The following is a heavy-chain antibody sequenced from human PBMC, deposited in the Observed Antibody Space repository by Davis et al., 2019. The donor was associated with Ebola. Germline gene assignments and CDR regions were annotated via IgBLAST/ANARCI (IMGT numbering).Heavy chain of an antibody. Sequence: PGGSLRLSCAASGFTFSSYAMSWVRQAPGKGLEWVSAISGSGGSTYCADSVKGRFTISRDNSKNTLYLQMSSLRAEDTAVYYCVKGGRHSYGSWIDYWGQGTLVTVSS. D-gene: IGHD5-18*01. CDR3: VKGGRHSYGSWIDY. J-gene: IGHJ4*02. V-gene: IGHV3-23*01. CDR1: GFTFSSYA. CDR2: ISGSGGST.